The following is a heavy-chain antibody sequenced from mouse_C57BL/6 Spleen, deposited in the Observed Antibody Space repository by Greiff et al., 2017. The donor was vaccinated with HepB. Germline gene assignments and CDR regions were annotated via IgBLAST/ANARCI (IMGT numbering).Heavy chain of an antibody. CDR3: ASYSSWVY. Sequence: QVQLQQSGAELVMPGASVKLSCKASGYTFTSYWMHWVKQRPGQGLEWIGEIDPSDSYTNYNQKFKGKSTLTVDKSSSTAYMQLISLTSEDSAVYYCASYSSWVYWGQGTLVTVSA. D-gene: IGHD1-1*01. V-gene: IGHV1-69*01. CDR1: GYTFTSYW. J-gene: IGHJ3*01. CDR2: IDPSDSYT.